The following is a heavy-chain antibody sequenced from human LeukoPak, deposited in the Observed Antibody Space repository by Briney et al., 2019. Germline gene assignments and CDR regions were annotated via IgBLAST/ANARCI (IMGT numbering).Heavy chain of an antibody. V-gene: IGHV3-9*01. CDR1: GFTFDDYA. J-gene: IGHJ4*02. Sequence: GGSLRLSCAASGFTFDDYAMHWVRQAPGKGLEWVSGISWNSGSIGYADSVKGRFTISRDNAKNSLYLQMNSLRAEDTALYYCAKDMGSSGWVFDYWGQGTLVTVSS. CDR3: AKDMGSSGWVFDY. CDR2: ISWNSGSI. D-gene: IGHD6-19*01.